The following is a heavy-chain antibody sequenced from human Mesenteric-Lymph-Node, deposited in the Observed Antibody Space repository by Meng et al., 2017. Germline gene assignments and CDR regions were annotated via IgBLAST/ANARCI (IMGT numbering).Heavy chain of an antibody. Sequence: GESLKISCAASGFTFSNYYMSWIRQAPGKGLEWVSYISSSGSTIYYADSVKGRFTISRDNAKNSLYLQMNSLRAEDTAVYYCARGGSGSYYRYWGQGTLVTVSS. J-gene: IGHJ4*02. D-gene: IGHD1-26*01. CDR1: GFTFSNYY. V-gene: IGHV3-11*01. CDR3: ARGGSGSYYRY. CDR2: ISSSGSTI.